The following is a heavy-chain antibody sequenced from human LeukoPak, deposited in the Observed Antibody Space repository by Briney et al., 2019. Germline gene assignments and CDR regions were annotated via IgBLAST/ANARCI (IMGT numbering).Heavy chain of an antibody. CDR1: GGSISSYY. CDR2: ISYSGST. CDR3: ARQGYDILTGYIDTFDI. V-gene: IGHV4-59*08. Sequence: SETLRVTCTASGGSISSYYWSWVRQPPGKGLEWIGYISYSGSTNYNPSLKSRVTISIDTSKNQFSLKLRSVTAADTAIYYCARQGYDILTGYIDTFDIWGQGALDSLSS. D-gene: IGHD3-9*01. J-gene: IGHJ3*02.